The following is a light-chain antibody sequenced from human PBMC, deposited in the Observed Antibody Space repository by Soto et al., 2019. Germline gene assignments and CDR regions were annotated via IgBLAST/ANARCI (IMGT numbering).Light chain of an antibody. CDR3: QHYNSYSEA. CDR2: KAS. V-gene: IGKV1-5*03. Sequence: DIKMTRSPCSVSSSVGDAVTGTCRASQSVSGWLAWYQQKPGKAPKLLIYKASTLKSGVPSRFSGSGSGTEFTLTISSLQPDDFATYYCQHYNSYSEAFGQGTKVDI. CDR1: QSVSGW. J-gene: IGKJ1*01.